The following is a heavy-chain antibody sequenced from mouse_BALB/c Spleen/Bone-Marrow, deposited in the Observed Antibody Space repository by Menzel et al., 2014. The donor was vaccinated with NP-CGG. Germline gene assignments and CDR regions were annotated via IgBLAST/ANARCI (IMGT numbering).Heavy chain of an antibody. J-gene: IGHJ3*01. CDR3: ARLGYYGGFAY. CDR1: GFDFSGFW. CDR2: INPNSRTI. D-gene: IGHD2-3*01. Sequence: EVQVVESGGGLVQPGGFLKLSCAASGFDFSGFWMGWVRQAPGKGLEWIGEINPNSRTINYTPSLKDRFIISRDNTKNTLYLQMSKVRSEDTALYYCARLGYYGGFAYWGQGTLVTVSA. V-gene: IGHV4-1*02.